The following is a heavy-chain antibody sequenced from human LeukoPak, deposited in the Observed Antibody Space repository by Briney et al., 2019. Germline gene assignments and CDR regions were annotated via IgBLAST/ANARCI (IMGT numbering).Heavy chain of an antibody. V-gene: IGHV4-30-4*01. CDR2: IYYSGST. Sequence: SQTLSLTCTVSGGSISSGDYYWSWIRQPPGKGLEWIGYIYYSGSTYYNPSLKSRVTISVDTSKNQFSLKLSSVTAADTAVYYCARGREYQLLLDYWGQGTLVTVYS. CDR1: GGSISSGDYY. CDR3: ARGREYQLLLDY. J-gene: IGHJ4*02. D-gene: IGHD2-2*01.